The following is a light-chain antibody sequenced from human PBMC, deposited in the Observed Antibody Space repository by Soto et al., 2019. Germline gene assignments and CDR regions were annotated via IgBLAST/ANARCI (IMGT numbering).Light chain of an antibody. CDR2: DAS. CDR1: QSLGSY. J-gene: IGKJ4*01. V-gene: IGKV3-11*01. Sequence: EIVLTQSPGPLSLSPGERATLSCRASQSLGSYFAWYQQKPGQAPRLLIYDASTRATGIPARFSGSGSGTDFTLTISRLEPEDSAVYYCQQRSNWPTFGGGTKVDIK. CDR3: QQRSNWPT.